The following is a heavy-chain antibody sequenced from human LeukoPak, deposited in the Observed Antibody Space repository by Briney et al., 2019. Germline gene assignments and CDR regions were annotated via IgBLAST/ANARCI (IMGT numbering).Heavy chain of an antibody. CDR2: IIPILGIA. CDR3: ARDGYSYGRFDY. J-gene: IGHJ4*02. D-gene: IGHD5-18*01. Sequence: SVKVSCKASGGTFSSYAISWVRQAPGQGLEWMGRIIPILGIANYAQKFQGRVTITADKSTSTAYMELSSLRSEDTAVYYCARDGYSYGRFDYWGQGTLVTVSS. CDR1: GGTFSSYA. V-gene: IGHV1-69*04.